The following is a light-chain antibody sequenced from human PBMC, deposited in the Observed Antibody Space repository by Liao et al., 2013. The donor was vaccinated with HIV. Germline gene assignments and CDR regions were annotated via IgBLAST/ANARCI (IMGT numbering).Light chain of an antibody. CDR1: NIGNKG. CDR3: QVWDSSSDHLYV. Sequence: SYEVTQPPSVSVAPGQTARITCGGNNIGNKGVHWYQQKPGQSPVLVIYQDSKRPSGIPERFSGSNSGNTATLTISRVEAGDEADYYCQVWDSSSDHLYVFGTGTKVTVL. V-gene: IGLV3-21*01. CDR2: QDS. J-gene: IGLJ1*01.